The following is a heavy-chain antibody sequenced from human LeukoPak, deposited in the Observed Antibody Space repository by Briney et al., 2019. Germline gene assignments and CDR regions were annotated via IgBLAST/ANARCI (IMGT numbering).Heavy chain of an antibody. CDR1: GFSFSQYW. J-gene: IGHJ4*01. V-gene: IGHV3-7*01. CDR2: INQNGREQ. Sequence: GGSLRLSCAASGFSFSQYWMTWVRQSPGKGLQWVANINQNGREQQYADSVKGRFTISRDNTKNSLYLQINSLRAEDTAVYYCARDGTAAGLYFDLWGQGTLVTVSS. CDR3: ARDGTAAGLYFDL. D-gene: IGHD6-13*01.